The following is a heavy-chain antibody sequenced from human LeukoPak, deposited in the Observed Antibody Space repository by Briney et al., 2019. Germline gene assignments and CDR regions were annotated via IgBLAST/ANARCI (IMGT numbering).Heavy chain of an antibody. D-gene: IGHD6-19*01. V-gene: IGHV4-34*01. CDR3: ARETVAGTYYSDY. CDR1: GGSFSGYY. CDR2: INHSGST. Sequence: SETLSHTCAVYGGSFSGYYWSWIRQPPGKGLEWIGEINHSGSTNYNPSLKSRVTISVDTSKNQFSLKLSSVTAADTAVYYCARETVAGTYYSDYWGQGTLVTVSS. J-gene: IGHJ4*02.